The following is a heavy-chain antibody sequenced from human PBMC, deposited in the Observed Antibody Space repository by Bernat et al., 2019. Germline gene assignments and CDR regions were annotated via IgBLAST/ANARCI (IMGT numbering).Heavy chain of an antibody. V-gene: IGHV3-30-3*01. J-gene: IGHJ3*02. CDR2: ISYDGSNK. D-gene: IGHD6-19*01. CDR3: ARDGAGAALLMGAFDI. CDR1: GFTFSSYA. Sequence: QVQLVESGGGVVQPGRSLRLSCAASGFTFSSYAMHWVRQAPGKGLEWVAVISYDGSNKYYADSVKGRFTISRDNSKNTLYLQMNSLRAEDTAVYYRARDGAGAALLMGAFDIWGQGTMVTVSS.